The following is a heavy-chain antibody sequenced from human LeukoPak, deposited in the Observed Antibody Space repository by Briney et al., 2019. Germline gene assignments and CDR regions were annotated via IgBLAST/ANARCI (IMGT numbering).Heavy chain of an antibody. J-gene: IGHJ4*02. D-gene: IGHD3-22*01. V-gene: IGHV3-23*01. CDR1: GSTFSSYA. Sequence: GGSLRLSCAASGSTFSSYAMSWVRQAPGKGLEWVSAISGSGGSTYYADSVKGRFTISRDNSKNTLYLQMNSLRAEDTAVYYCAKLPYYYDSSGQEAYFDYWGQGTLVTVSS. CDR2: ISGSGGST. CDR3: AKLPYYYDSSGQEAYFDY.